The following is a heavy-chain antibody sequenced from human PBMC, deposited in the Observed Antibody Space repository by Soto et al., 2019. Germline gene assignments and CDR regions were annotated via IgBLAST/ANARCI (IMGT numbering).Heavy chain of an antibody. V-gene: IGHV4-39*01. CDR3: GRLEGLATISYYFDY. CDR1: GGSVSSRSYY. D-gene: IGHD3-9*01. J-gene: IGHJ4*02. CDR2: AYYSGST. Sequence: SETQSLTSTVSGGSVSSRSYYWSWVRKPPGKGLEWIGSAYYSGSTYYNPSLESRVTISVDKSKNQFSLKLMSLSAADTAVYYCGRLEGLATISYYFDYWGQGALVTVSS.